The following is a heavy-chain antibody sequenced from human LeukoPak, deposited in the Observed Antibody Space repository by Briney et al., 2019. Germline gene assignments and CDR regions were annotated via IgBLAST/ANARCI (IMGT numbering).Heavy chain of an antibody. V-gene: IGHV3-21*01. Sequence: GGSLRLSCAASGFTFSSYSMNWVHQAPGKGLEWVSSISSSSSYIYYADSVKGRFTISRDNAKNSLYLQMNSLRAEDTAVYYCARGSIVGATTGYWGQGTLVTVSS. CDR3: ARGSIVGATTGY. D-gene: IGHD1-26*01. CDR1: GFTFSSYS. J-gene: IGHJ4*02. CDR2: ISSSSSYI.